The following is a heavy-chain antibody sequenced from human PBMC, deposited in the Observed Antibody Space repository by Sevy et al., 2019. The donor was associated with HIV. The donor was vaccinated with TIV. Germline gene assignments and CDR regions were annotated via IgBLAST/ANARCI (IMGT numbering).Heavy chain of an antibody. J-gene: IGHJ4*02. CDR2: ISQDGSEK. Sequence: GGSLRLSCAASGFIFSKIWMTWVRQAPGKGLERVATISQDGSEKYYVDSVKGRFTIFRDNARNSVYLQMSSRRVEDTAMYYCASDYSWGQGTLVTVSS. CDR1: GFIFSKIW. CDR3: ASDYS. V-gene: IGHV3-7*01.